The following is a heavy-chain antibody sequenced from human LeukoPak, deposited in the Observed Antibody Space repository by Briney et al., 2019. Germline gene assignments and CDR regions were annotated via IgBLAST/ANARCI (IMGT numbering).Heavy chain of an antibody. CDR3: ATFSVGATTYFSDY. J-gene: IGHJ4*02. CDR2: ISSSGSAI. Sequence: GGSLRLSCAASGFTFSSYEMNWVRQAPGKGLEWVSYISSSGSAIYYADSVKGRFTISRDNAKNSVFLQMNSLRAEDTAVYYCATFSVGATTYFSDYWGQGTLVTVSS. D-gene: IGHD1-26*01. V-gene: IGHV3-48*03. CDR1: GFTFSSYE.